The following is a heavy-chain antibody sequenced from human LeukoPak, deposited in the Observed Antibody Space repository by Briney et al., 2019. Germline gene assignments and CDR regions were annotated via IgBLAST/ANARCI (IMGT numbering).Heavy chain of an antibody. D-gene: IGHD6-13*01. CDR3: ARDHISTALRYSSSWSVDYFDY. V-gene: IGHV1-69*04. Sequence: ASVKVSCKASGGTFSSYAISWVRQAPGQGLEWMGRIIPILGIANYAQKFQGRVTITADKSTSTAYMELSSLRSEDTAVYYCARDHISTALRYSSSWSVDYFDYWGQGTLVTVSS. CDR2: IIPILGIA. J-gene: IGHJ4*02. CDR1: GGTFSSYA.